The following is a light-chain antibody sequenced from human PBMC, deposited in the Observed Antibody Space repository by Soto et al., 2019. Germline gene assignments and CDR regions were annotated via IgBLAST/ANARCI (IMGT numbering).Light chain of an antibody. Sequence: EIVLTQSPGTRCFSPGERATLSSRCSDSVSSRFLARYQQKPGQAPRLLIYGASTRATGIPARFSGSGSGTDFTLTISRLEPEDFAVYSCQQYGKSPITFGQGTRLEI. CDR2: GAS. V-gene: IGKV3-20*01. CDR1: DSVSSRF. J-gene: IGKJ5*01. CDR3: QQYGKSPIT.